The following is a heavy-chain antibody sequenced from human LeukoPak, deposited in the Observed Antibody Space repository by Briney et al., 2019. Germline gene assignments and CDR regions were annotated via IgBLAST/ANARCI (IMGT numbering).Heavy chain of an antibody. D-gene: IGHD2-21*01. CDR3: AVYGGNWDFDS. CDR2: VTYRGSA. CDR1: NGFDNLYF. Sequence: PSETLSLTCAVYNGFDNLYFMLVRQPPGKGLEWIGEVTYRGSANYNPSLRSRVTISVNVSQRQFSLILKSVTAADAATYYCAVYGGNWDFDSWGQGTPVTVSS. V-gene: IGHV4-34*01. J-gene: IGHJ4*02.